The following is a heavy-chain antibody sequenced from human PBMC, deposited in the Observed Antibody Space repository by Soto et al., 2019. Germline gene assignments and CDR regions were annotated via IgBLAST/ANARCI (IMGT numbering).Heavy chain of an antibody. CDR2: INPNSGGT. V-gene: IGHV1-2*04. Sequence: GASVKVSGKASGYTFTVYYMHCVLQAPVQGLEWMGCINPNSGGTNYAQKFQGWVTMTRDTSISTAYMELSRLRSDDTAVYYCARGVAARYYYYYGMDVWGQGTTVTVSS. CDR3: ARGVAARYYYYYGMDV. D-gene: IGHD6-6*01. CDR1: GYTFTVYY. J-gene: IGHJ6*02.